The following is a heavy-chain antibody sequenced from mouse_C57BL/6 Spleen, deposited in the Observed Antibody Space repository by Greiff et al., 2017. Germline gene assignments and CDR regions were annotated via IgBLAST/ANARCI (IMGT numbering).Heavy chain of an antibody. CDR1: GYTFTSYW. D-gene: IGHD2-4*01. V-gene: IGHV1-50*01. J-gene: IGHJ4*01. CDR3: ARRLTSYAMDY. CDR2: IDPSDSYT. Sequence: QVQLQQPGAELVKPGASVKLSCKASGYTFTSYWMQWVKQRPGQGLEWIGEIDPSDSYTNYNQKFKGKATLTVDTSSSTAYMQLSSLTSEDSAVYYCARRLTSYAMDYWGQGTSVTVSS.